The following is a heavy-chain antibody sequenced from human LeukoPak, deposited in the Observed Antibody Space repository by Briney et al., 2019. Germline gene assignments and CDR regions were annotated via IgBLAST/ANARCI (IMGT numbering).Heavy chain of an antibody. CDR3: AKADYRNYYDSSGYLQH. D-gene: IGHD3-22*01. CDR2: ISWNSGSI. V-gene: IGHV3-9*01. J-gene: IGHJ1*01. Sequence: GGSLRLSCAASGFIFSTYHMNWVRQAPGKGLVWVSGISWNSGSIGYADSVKGRFTISRDNAKNSLYLQMNSLRAEDTALYYCAKADYRNYYDSSGYLQHWGQGTLVTVSS. CDR1: GFIFSTYH.